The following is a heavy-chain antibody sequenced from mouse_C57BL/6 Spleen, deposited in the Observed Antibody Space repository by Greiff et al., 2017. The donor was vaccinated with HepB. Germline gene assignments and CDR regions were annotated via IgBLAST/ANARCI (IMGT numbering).Heavy chain of an antibody. V-gene: IGHV1-53*01. Sequence: QVQLQQPGTELVKPGASVKLSCKASGYTFTSYWMHWVKQRPGQGLEWIGNINPSNGGTNYNEKFKSKATLTVDKSSSTAYMQLSSLTSEDSAVYYCARSGGNYFYWYFDVWGTGTTVTVSS. CDR2: INPSNGGT. CDR3: ARSGGNYFYWYFDV. J-gene: IGHJ1*03. D-gene: IGHD2-1*01. CDR1: GYTFTSYW.